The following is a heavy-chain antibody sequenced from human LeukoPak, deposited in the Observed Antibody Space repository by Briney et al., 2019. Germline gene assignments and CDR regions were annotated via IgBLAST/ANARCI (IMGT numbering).Heavy chain of an antibody. CDR1: AGSFSGYY. Sequence: PSETLSLTCAVYAGSFSGYYWSWIRQPPGKGREWIGEINHSGSTSYNASLKSRVTISVDTSKNQFSLKLSSVTAADTAVYYCAILAGQLAFDYWGQGTLVTVSS. J-gene: IGHJ4*02. CDR2: INHSGST. CDR3: AILAGQLAFDY. D-gene: IGHD3-16*01. V-gene: IGHV4-34*01.